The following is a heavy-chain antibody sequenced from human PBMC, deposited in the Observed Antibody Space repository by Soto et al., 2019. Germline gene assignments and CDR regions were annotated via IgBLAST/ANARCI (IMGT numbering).Heavy chain of an antibody. V-gene: IGHV1-2*04. Sequence: ASVKVSCKASGYTFTGYYVHWVRQAPGQGLEWMGWINPNSGGTNYAQKFQGWVTMTRDTSISTAYMELSRLRSDDTAVYYCARDHDRSGSFTFDYWGQGTLVTVSS. CDR3: ARDHDRSGSFTFDY. D-gene: IGHD3-22*01. CDR2: INPNSGGT. CDR1: GYTFTGYY. J-gene: IGHJ4*02.